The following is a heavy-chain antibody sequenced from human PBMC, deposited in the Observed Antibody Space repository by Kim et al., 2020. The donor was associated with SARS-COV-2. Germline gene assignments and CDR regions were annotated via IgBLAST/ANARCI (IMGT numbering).Heavy chain of an antibody. CDR3: ARDGGGGYDC. Sequence: STSYAQKFQGRITMTRDTSTSTVYMELSSLGSEDTAVYYCARDGGGGYDCWGQGTLVTVSS. V-gene: IGHV1-46*01. D-gene: IGHD5-12*01. J-gene: IGHJ4*02. CDR2: ST.